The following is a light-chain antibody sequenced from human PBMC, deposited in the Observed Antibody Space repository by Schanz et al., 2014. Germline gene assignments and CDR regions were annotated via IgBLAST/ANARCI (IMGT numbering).Light chain of an antibody. CDR3: QQRSTWPPA. V-gene: IGKV3-11*01. J-gene: IGKJ2*01. Sequence: EIVLTQSPATLSLSPGESATLSCRASQSVSSYLAWYQQKPDQAPRLLIYDASNRATGIPARFSGSGSGTDFTLTISSLEPEDFAVYYGQQRSTWPPAFGQGTKLEIK. CDR1: QSVSSY. CDR2: DAS.